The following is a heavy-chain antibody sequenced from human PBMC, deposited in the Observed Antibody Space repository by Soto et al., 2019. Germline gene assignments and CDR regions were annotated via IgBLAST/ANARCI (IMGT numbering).Heavy chain of an antibody. Sequence: ASVKVSCKASGGTFSSYAISWVRQAPGQGLEWMGGIIPIFGTANYAQKFQGRVTITADESTSTAYMELSSLRSEDTAVYYCARRQGLTGYYDYGMDVWGQVPTGTFSS. D-gene: IGHD3-9*01. J-gene: IGHJ6*02. CDR1: GGTFSSYA. CDR2: IIPIFGTA. V-gene: IGHV1-69*13. CDR3: ARRQGLTGYYDYGMDV.